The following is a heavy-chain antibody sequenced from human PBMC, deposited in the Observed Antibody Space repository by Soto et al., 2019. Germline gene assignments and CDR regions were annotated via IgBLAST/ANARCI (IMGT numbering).Heavy chain of an antibody. J-gene: IGHJ4*02. Sequence: EVQLLESGGGLVQPGGSLRLSCAASGFTFSSYAMSWVRQAPGKGLEWVSAISGSGGSTYYADSVKGRFTISRDNSKNTLYLQMNSLRVEDTAVYYCAKASHIVVVVAATHFDYWGQGTLVTVSS. V-gene: IGHV3-23*01. D-gene: IGHD2-15*01. CDR1: GFTFSSYA. CDR2: ISGSGGST. CDR3: AKASHIVVVVAATHFDY.